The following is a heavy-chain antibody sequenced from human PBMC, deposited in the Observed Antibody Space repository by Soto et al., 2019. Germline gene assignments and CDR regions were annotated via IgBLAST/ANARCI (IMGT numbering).Heavy chain of an antibody. J-gene: IGHJ6*02. V-gene: IGHV5-51*01. CDR3: ARQIGGIAEAGSDYGMDV. D-gene: IGHD6-13*01. Sequence: PGESLKISCKGSGSSFTSYWIGWVRQMPGKGLEWMGIIYPGDSDTRYSPSFQGQVTISADKSISTAYLQWRTLKASDTAMHYCARQIGGIAEAGSDYGMDVWGQGTTVTVS. CDR2: IYPGDSDT. CDR1: GSSFTSYW.